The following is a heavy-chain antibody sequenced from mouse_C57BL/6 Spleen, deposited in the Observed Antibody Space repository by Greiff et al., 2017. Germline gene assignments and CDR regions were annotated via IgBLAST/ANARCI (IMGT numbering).Heavy chain of an antibody. CDR3: ARYTLYYGSRDYAMDY. D-gene: IGHD1-1*01. CDR2: IRNKANGYTT. Sequence: VKVEESGGGLVQPGGSLSLSCAASGFTFTDYYMSWVRQPPGKALEWLGFIRNKANGYTTEYSASVKGRFTISRENSQSILYLQMNALRAEDSATYYCARYTLYYGSRDYAMDYWGQGTSVTVSS. CDR1: GFTFTDYY. V-gene: IGHV7-3*01. J-gene: IGHJ4*01.